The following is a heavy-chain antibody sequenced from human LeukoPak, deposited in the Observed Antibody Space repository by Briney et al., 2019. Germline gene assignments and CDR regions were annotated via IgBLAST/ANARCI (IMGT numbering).Heavy chain of an antibody. J-gene: IGHJ4*02. D-gene: IGHD4-17*01. CDR2: IKQDGSEK. V-gene: IGHV3-7*01. CDR3: ARDYGDYFDY. Sequence: GGSLRLSCAASGFTFSDYYMNWIRQAPGKGLEWVANIKQDGSEKYYVDSVKGRFTISRDNAKNSLYLQMNSLRAEDTAVYYCARDYGDYFDYWGQGTLVTVSS. CDR1: GFTFSDYY.